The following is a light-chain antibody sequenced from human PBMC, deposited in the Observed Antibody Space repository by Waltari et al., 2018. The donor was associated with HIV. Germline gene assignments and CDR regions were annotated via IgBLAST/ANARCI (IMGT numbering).Light chain of an antibody. J-gene: IGLJ3*02. Sequence: QSALTQPASVSGSPGQSITISCTGTRRDVGSYNRVSWYQHHPGKAPTLIISEVSKRPSGVSNRFSGSKSGTTASLTISGLQAEDEADYHCCSYAHNDPWVFGGGTRLTVL. CDR2: EVS. CDR3: CSYAHNDPWV. CDR1: RRDVGSYNR. V-gene: IGLV2-23*02.